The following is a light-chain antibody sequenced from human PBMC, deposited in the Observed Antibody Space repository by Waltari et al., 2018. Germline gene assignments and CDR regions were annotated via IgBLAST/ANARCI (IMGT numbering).Light chain of an antibody. CDR3: SSYTSSSTYV. Sequence: QSALTQPASVSGPPGQSIPIPCTGTTSDVGCSNYVSWYQQHPGKAPKLMIYDVSKRPSGVSNRFSGSKSGNTASLTISGLQAEDEADYYCSSYTSSSTYVFGTGTKVTVL. CDR2: DVS. J-gene: IGLJ1*01. V-gene: IGLV2-14*01. CDR1: TSDVGCSNY.